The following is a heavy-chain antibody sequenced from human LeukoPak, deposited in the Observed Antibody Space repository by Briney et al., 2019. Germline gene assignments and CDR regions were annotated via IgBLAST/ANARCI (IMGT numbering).Heavy chain of an antibody. Sequence: GESLKISCKGSGYSFTNYWIGWVRQMPGKGLEWMGIIYPADSDTRYSPSFQGQVTISADKSISTAYLQWNSLKASDTAMYYCARPATTVATGFDYWSQGTLVTVSS. D-gene: IGHD4-23*01. J-gene: IGHJ4*02. V-gene: IGHV5-51*01. CDR2: IYPADSDT. CDR1: GYSFTNYW. CDR3: ARPATTVATGFDY.